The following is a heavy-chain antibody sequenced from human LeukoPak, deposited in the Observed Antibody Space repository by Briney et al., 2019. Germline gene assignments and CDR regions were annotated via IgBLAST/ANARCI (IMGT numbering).Heavy chain of an antibody. CDR2: IYYSGST. Sequence: SETLSLTCTVSGGSISSGSYYWSWIRQPAGKGLEWIGYIYYSGSTNYNPSLKSRVTISVDTSKNQFSLKLSSVTAADTAVYYCARAGIYCSSTSCPPWAEGAFDIWGQGTMVTVSS. J-gene: IGHJ3*02. CDR1: GGSISSGSYY. CDR3: ARAGIYCSSTSCPPWAEGAFDI. D-gene: IGHD2-2*01. V-gene: IGHV4-61*10.